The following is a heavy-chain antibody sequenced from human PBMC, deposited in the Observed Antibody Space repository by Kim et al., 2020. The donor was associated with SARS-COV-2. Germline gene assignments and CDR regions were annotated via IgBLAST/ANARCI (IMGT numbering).Heavy chain of an antibody. CDR2: INHSGTT. CDR1: GGSFSPYY. J-gene: IGHJ4*01. D-gene: IGHD3-10*01. Sequence: SETLSLTCAVSGGSFSPYYWSWIRQPPGKGLEWIGEINHSGTTNYNPSLKSRVSISIDTLKNQFSLKLTSVTAADSATYYCARGGDSYDSGTYPFDY. V-gene: IGHV4-34*01. CDR3: ARGGDSYDSGTYPFDY.